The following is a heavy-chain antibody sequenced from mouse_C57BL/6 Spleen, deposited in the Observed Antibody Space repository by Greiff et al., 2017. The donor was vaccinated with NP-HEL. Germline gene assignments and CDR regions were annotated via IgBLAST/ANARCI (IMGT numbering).Heavy chain of an antibody. CDR1: GFTFSSYA. CDR3: ARGGSYDGYYAAY. CDR2: ISDGGSYT. Sequence: DVHLVESGGGLVKPGGSLKLSCAASGFTFSSYAMSWVRQTPEKRLEWVATISDGGSYTYYPDNVKGRFTISRDNAKNNLYLQMSHLKSEDTAMYYCARGGSYDGYYAAYWGQGTLVTVSA. V-gene: IGHV5-4*01. J-gene: IGHJ3*01. D-gene: IGHD2-3*01.